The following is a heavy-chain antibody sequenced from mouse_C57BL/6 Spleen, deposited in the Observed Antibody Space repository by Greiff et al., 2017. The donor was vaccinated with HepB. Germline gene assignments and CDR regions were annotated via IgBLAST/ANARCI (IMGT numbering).Heavy chain of an antibody. D-gene: IGHD4-1*01. J-gene: IGHJ2*01. V-gene: IGHV3-6*01. Sequence: EVHLVESGPGLVKPSQSLSLTCSVTGYSITSGYYWNWIRQFPGNKLEWMGYISYDGSNNYNPSLKNRISITRDTSKNQFFLKLNSVTTEDTATYYCARGGGTGYFDYWGQGTTLTVSS. CDR2: ISYDGSN. CDR1: GYSITSGYY. CDR3: ARGGGTGYFDY.